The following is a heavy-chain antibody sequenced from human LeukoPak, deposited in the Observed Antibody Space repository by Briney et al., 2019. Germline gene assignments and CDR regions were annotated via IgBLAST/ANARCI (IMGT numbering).Heavy chain of an antibody. D-gene: IGHD3-22*01. CDR2: IYSIAST. J-gene: IGHJ4*02. CDR3: ARIHSRGRDVLN. Sequence: GGSLRLSCAASEFTVTIDYMSWVRQAPGKKLEWVSVIYSIASTDYADSVKGRFTISRDESKNMIYLQMNSLRADDTAIYYCARIHSRGRDVLNWGQGTLVTVSS. V-gene: IGHV3-53*01. CDR1: EFTVTIDY.